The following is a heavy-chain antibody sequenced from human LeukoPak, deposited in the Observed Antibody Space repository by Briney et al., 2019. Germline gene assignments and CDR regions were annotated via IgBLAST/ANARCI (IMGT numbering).Heavy chain of an antibody. V-gene: IGHV4-39*07. Sequence: PSETLPLTCTVSGASMRSSNFYWGWIRQSPGKGLEWIGNINYSGLTYYNPSVKSRVTLSVDVSKNRFSLNLTSVTPADTALYFCARTHFDSLGWFDPWGQGIQVIVSS. CDR3: ARTHFDSLGWFDP. CDR1: GASMRSSNFY. J-gene: IGHJ5*02. D-gene: IGHD3-9*01. CDR2: INYSGLT.